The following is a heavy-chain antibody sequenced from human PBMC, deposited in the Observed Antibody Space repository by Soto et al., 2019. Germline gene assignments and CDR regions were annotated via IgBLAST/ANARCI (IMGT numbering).Heavy chain of an antibody. V-gene: IGHV4-30-4*01. CDR2: IYYSGNT. Sequence: PSETLSLTCSVSGGSISSGYYYWSWIRQPPGKGLEWIGNIYYSGNTYYNPSLKSRLIISIDTSKNQFSLKLSSVTAADTAVYYCARGVEQQLLRNYGMDVWGQGTTVTVSS. CDR3: ARGVEQQLLRNYGMDV. J-gene: IGHJ6*02. CDR1: GGSISSGYYY. D-gene: IGHD6-13*01.